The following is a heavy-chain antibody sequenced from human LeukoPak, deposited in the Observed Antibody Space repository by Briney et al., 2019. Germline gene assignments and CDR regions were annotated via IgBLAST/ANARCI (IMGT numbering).Heavy chain of an antibody. D-gene: IGHD6-6*01. CDR2: IYYSGST. CDR1: GGSISSYY. Sequence: SETLSLTCTVSGGSISSYYWSWIRQPPGKGLEWIGYIYYSGSTNYNPSLKSRVTLSVDTSKNQFSLKLSSVTAADTAVYYCARGRRHSSHIDYWGQGTLVTVSS. J-gene: IGHJ4*02. V-gene: IGHV4-59*08. CDR3: ARGRRHSSHIDY.